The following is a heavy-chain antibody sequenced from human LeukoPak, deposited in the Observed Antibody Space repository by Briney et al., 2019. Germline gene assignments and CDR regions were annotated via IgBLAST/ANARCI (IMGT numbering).Heavy chain of an antibody. Sequence: GGSLRLSCAASGFTFSSYWMSWVRQAPGKGLEWVAHIKQDGSEKYYVDSVKGRFTISRDNAKNSLYLQMNSLRAEDTAVYYCAREAHFYYYYDSSGYPPYFDYWGQGTLVTVSS. CDR3: AREAHFYYYYDSSGYPPYFDY. D-gene: IGHD3-22*01. V-gene: IGHV3-7*01. CDR2: IKQDGSEK. J-gene: IGHJ4*02. CDR1: GFTFSSYW.